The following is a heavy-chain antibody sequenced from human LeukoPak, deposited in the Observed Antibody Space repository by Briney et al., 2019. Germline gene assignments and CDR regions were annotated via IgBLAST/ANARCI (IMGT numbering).Heavy chain of an antibody. V-gene: IGHV3-33*06. CDR2: IWYDGSNK. D-gene: IGHD5-18*01. Sequence: PGGSLRLSCAASGFTFSSYGMHWVRQAPGKGLEWVAVIWYDGSNKYYADSVKGRFTISRDNSKNTLYLQMNSLRAEDTAVYYCAKAQDTAMALDYWGRGTLVTVSS. CDR1: GFTFSSYG. J-gene: IGHJ4*02. CDR3: AKAQDTAMALDY.